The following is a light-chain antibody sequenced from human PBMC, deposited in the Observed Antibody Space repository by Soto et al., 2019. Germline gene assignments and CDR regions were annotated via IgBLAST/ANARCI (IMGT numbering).Light chain of an antibody. J-gene: IGLJ3*02. CDR2: SNN. V-gene: IGLV1-44*01. CDR3: ATWDDSLNAWV. Sequence: QSVLTQPPSTSGTPGQRATISCSGSSSSMGSDTVNWYQQLPGTAPKLLIYSNNQRPSGVPDRFSGSKSGTSASLAISGLQSEDEADYYCATWDDSLNAWVFGGGTQLTVL. CDR1: SSSMGSDT.